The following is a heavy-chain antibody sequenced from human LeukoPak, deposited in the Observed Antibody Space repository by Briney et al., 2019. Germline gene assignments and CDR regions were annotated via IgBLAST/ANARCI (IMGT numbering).Heavy chain of an antibody. CDR1: GGSISSSSYY. V-gene: IGHV4-39*01. CDR3: ARGYSSGWYFGY. CDR2: IYYSGGT. Sequence: SETLSLTCTVSGGSISSSSYYWGWIRQPPGKGLEWIGSIYYSGGTYYNPSLKSRVTISEDTSKNQFSLKLTSVTAADTAVYYCARGYSSGWYFGYWGQGTLVTVSS. D-gene: IGHD6-19*01. J-gene: IGHJ4*02.